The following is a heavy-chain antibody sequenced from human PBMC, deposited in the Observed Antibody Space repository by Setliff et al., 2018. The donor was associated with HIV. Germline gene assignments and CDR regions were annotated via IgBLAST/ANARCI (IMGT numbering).Heavy chain of an antibody. CDR2: IYYTEIT. Sequence: PSETLSLTCTVSGGSISSGGYYWSWIRQHPGKGLEWIGHIYYTEITYYNPSLRSRLTISLDTSKNQFSLKLSSVTAADTAVYYCARSSSSWSGWFDPWGQGTLVTVSS. CDR1: GGSISSGGYY. CDR3: ARSSSSWSGWFDP. D-gene: IGHD6-13*01. V-gene: IGHV4-31*03. J-gene: IGHJ5*02.